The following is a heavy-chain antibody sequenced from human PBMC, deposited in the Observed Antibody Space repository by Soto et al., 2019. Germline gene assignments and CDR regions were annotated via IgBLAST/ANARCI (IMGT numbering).Heavy chain of an antibody. CDR1: GRSISSSNCY. D-gene: IGHD3-22*01. V-gene: IGHV4-39*01. CDR2: IYYSRST. Sequence: SETLCLTCTVSGRSISSSNCYWGWIRPRPGNGLEWIGSIYYSRSTYYTPSLKSRVTISVDTSKNQFSLKLSSVTAADTAVYYCARRLYYDSSGFEGGGMDVWGKGTTVT. CDR3: ARRLYYDSSGFEGGGMDV. J-gene: IGHJ6*04.